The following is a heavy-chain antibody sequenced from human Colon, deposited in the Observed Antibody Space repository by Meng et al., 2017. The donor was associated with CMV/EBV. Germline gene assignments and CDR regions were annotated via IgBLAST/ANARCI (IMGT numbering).Heavy chain of an antibody. CDR3: ASTPVQFVYAIPFDI. J-gene: IGHJ3*02. CDR2: IIPIFGTA. Sequence: SVKVSCKASGGTFISYAISWVRQAPGQGLEWMGGIIPIFGTANYAQKFQGRVTITTDESTSTAYMELSSLRSEDTAVYYCASTPVQFVYAIPFDIWGQGTMVTVSS. V-gene: IGHV1-69*05. CDR1: GGTFISYA. D-gene: IGHD2-8*01.